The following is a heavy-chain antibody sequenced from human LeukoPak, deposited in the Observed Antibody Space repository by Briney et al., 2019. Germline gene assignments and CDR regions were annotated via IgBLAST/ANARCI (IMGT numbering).Heavy chain of an antibody. CDR3: XXXXXXXXSYGYNWFDP. J-gene: IGHJ5*02. Sequence: PSETLSLTCTVSGGSISSYYWSWIRQPPGKGLGWIGYIYYSGSTNYNPSLKSRVTISVDTSKNRFSLKLSSVTAAGTALYYCXXXXXXXXSYGYNWFDPWGQGTLVTVSS. CDR2: IYYSGST. V-gene: IGHV4-59*08. D-gene: IGHD5-18*01. CDR1: GGSISSYY.